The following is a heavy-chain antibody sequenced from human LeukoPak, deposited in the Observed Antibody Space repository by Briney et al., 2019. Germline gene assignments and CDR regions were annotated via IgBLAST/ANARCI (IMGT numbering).Heavy chain of an antibody. CDR2: INHSGSS. CDR3: ARGSYYDFWSGLNGGHWFDP. D-gene: IGHD3-3*01. J-gene: IGHJ5*02. Sequence: SETLSLTCAVFGGSFSSGQYWSWIRQPPGKGLEWIGEINHSGSSNYNPALESRVTISVDTSKNQFSLKPSSVTAADTAVYYCARGSYYDFWSGLNGGHWFDPWGQGTLVTVSS. V-gene: IGHV4-34*01. CDR1: GGSFSSGQY.